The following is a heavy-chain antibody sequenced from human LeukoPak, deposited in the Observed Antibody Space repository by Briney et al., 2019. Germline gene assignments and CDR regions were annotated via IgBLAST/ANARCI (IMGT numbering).Heavy chain of an antibody. CDR3: ARRATPHN. V-gene: IGHV3-11*04. CDR1: GFTFSDYY. J-gene: IGHJ4*02. Sequence: GGSLRLSCAASGFTFSDYYMSWLRQALGKGLVWVSYISNSGSTIYYADSVKGRFTISRDNAKNSLYLQMNSLRAEDTAVYYCARRATPHNWGQGTLVTVSS. CDR2: ISNSGSTI.